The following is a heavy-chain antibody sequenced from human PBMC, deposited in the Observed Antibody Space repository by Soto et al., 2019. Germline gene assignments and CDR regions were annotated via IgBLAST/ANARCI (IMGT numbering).Heavy chain of an antibody. CDR3: AREEADSSADLIDP. D-gene: IGHD6-19*01. V-gene: IGHV3-7*01. CDR1: GFTFSSYW. CDR2: IKQDGSEK. J-gene: IGHJ5*02. Sequence: EVQLVESGGGLVQPGGSLRLSCAASGFTFSSYWMSWVRQAPGKGLEWVANIKQDGSEKYYVDSVKGRFTISRDNAKNSLYLQMNRLRAEDTAVYYCAREEADSSADLIDPWGQGTLVTVSS.